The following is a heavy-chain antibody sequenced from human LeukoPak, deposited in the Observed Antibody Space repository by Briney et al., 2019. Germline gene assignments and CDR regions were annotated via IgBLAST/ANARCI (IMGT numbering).Heavy chain of an antibody. V-gene: IGHV3-21*01. D-gene: IGHD3-9*01. CDR3: AREDTLMLYMDV. Sequence: PGGSLRLSCAASGFTFSSYSMNWVRQAPGKGLEWVSSISSSSSYIYYADSVKGRFTISRDNAKNSLYLQMNSLRAEDTAVYYCAREDTLMLYMDVWGKGTTVTVSS. CDR2: ISSSSSYI. CDR1: GFTFSSYS. J-gene: IGHJ6*03.